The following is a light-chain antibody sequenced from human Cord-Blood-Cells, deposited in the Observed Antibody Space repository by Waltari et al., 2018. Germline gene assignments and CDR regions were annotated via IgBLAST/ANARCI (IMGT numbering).Light chain of an antibody. V-gene: IGKV1-5*03. CDR2: KAS. J-gene: IGKJ2*01. CDR1: KSISSW. CDR3: QQYNSYSVI. Sequence: DIQMTQSPSTLSASVGDRVTITCRASKSISSWLAWYQQKPGKAPKLLIYKASSLESGVPSTFSGSGSGTEFTLTISSLQPDDFATYYCQQYNSYSVIFGQGTKLEIK.